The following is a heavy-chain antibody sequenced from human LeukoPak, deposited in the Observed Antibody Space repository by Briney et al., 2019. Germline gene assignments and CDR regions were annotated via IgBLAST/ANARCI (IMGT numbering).Heavy chain of an antibody. J-gene: IGHJ4*02. CDR1: GYTFTDYY. CDR2: INPNSGGT. Sequence: ASVKVSRKASGYTFTDYYMHWVRQAPGQGLEWMGWINPNSGGTNYAQKFQGRVTMTRDTSISTAYMELSSLRSDDTAVYYCEVYGDPADYWGQGTLVTVSS. D-gene: IGHD4-17*01. CDR3: EVYGDPADY. V-gene: IGHV1-2*02.